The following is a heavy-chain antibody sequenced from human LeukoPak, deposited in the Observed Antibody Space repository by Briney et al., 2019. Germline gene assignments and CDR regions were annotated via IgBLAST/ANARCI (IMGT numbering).Heavy chain of an antibody. D-gene: IGHD2-2*01. CDR2: IYPGDSDT. V-gene: IGHV5-51*01. Sequence: GESLKISCKGSGYSFTSYWIGWVRQMPGKGLEWMGIIYPGDSDTRYSPSFQGQVTISADKSISTAYLQWSSLKASDTAMYYCARLSDRYCSSTSCYRVGYFDYWGQGTLVTVSS. CDR3: ARLSDRYCSSTSCYRVGYFDY. CDR1: GYSFTSYW. J-gene: IGHJ4*02.